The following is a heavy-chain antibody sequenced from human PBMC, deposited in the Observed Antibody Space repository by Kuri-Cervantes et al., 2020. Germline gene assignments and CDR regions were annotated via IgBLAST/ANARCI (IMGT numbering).Heavy chain of an antibody. CDR2: MNPNSGNT. D-gene: IGHD5-18*01. V-gene: IGHV1-8*01. J-gene: IGHJ6*02. CDR1: GYTFTSYD. CDR3: ARLKVHTAIEQTYYYYGMDV. Sequence: ASVKVSCKASGYTFTSYDINWVRQATGQGLEWMGWMNPNSGNTGYAQKFQGRVTMTRNTSISTAYMELSSLRSEDTAVYYCARLKVHTAIEQTYYYYGMDVWGQGTTVTVSS.